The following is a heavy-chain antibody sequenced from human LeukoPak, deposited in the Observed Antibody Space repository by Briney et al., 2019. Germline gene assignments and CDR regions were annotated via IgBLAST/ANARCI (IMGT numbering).Heavy chain of an antibody. CDR2: IYYSGST. CDR1: GGSISSSSYY. Sequence: PSETLSLTCTVSGGSISSSSYYWGWIRQPPGKGLEWIGSIYYSGSTYYNPSLKSRVTMSVDTSKNQFSLKLSSVTAADTAVYYCARAGYSSGRGFDYWGQGTLVTVSS. V-gene: IGHV4-39*07. J-gene: IGHJ4*02. D-gene: IGHD6-19*01. CDR3: ARAGYSSGRGFDY.